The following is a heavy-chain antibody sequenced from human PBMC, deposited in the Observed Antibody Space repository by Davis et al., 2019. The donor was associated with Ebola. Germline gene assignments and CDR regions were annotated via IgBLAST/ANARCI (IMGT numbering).Heavy chain of an antibody. D-gene: IGHD3-22*01. CDR2: TYYRSKWYN. CDR1: GNSVSSNSVV. CDR3: ARHSDYHDNNGQPTYNWFDP. J-gene: IGHJ5*02. Sequence: SQTLSLTCAISGNSVSSNSVVWNWIRQSPSRGLEWLGRTYYRSKWYNDYAVSVKSRITINPDTSKNQFSLKLNSVTAADTAVYYCARHSDYHDNNGQPTYNWFDPWGQGTLVAVSS. V-gene: IGHV6-1*01.